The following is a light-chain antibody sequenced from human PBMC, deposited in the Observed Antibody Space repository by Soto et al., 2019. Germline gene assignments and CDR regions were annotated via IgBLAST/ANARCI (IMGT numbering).Light chain of an antibody. V-gene: IGLV1-44*01. CDR2: SNN. CDR3: AAWDDSLSGVI. CDR1: SSNIGDNS. Sequence: QSVLTQPPSASGTPGQRVTFSCSGSSSNIGDNSVNWFQQLPGTAPKLLIYSNNQRPSGVPDRFSGSKSGTSASLAISGLQSEDEADYYCAAWDDSLSGVIFGGGTKLTVL. J-gene: IGLJ2*01.